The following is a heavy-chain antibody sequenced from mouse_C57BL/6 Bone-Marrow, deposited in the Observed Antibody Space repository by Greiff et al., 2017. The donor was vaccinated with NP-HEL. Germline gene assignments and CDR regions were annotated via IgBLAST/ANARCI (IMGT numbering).Heavy chain of an antibody. J-gene: IGHJ3*01. CDR2: INPKNGGT. Sequence: EVQLQQSGPELVKPGASVKMSCKASGYTFTDYNMHWVKQSHGQSLEWIGDINPKNGGTSYNEKFKGKATLTVNKSSSTAYMELRNLTSEDSAVYDCAREWGLRTGFAYWGQGTLVTVSA. D-gene: IGHD1-1*01. CDR3: AREWGLRTGFAY. CDR1: GYTFTDYN. V-gene: IGHV1-22*01.